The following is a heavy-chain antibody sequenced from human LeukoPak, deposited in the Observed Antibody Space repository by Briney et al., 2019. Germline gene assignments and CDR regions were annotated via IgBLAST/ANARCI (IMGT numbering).Heavy chain of an antibody. D-gene: IGHD6-6*01. CDR2: ISGSGGRT. CDR3: AKGPDSSIAGAADLDY. Sequence: PGGSLRLSCAASGFTFSSYAMRWVRQAPGKGLEWVSGISGSGGRTYYANSMKGRFTISRDNSKNTLYLQMNSLRAEDTAVYYCAKGPDSSIAGAADLDYWGQRTRVSVSS. CDR1: GFTFSSYA. V-gene: IGHV3-23*01. J-gene: IGHJ4*02.